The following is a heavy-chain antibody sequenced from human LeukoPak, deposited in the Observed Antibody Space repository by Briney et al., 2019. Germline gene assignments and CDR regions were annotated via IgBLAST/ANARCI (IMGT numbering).Heavy chain of an antibody. D-gene: IGHD3-16*02. CDR2: ISYDGSNK. Sequence: GGSLRLSCAASGFTFSSYAMHWVRQAPGKGLERVAVISYDGSNKYYADSAKGRFTISRDNSKNTLYLQMNSLRAEDTAVYYCARGGVIFFGGVIDHFDYWGQGTLVTVSS. J-gene: IGHJ4*02. V-gene: IGHV3-30-3*01. CDR1: GFTFSSYA. CDR3: ARGGVIFFGGVIDHFDY.